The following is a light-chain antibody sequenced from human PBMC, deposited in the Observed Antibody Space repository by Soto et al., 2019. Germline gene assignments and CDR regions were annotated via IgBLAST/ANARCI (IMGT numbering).Light chain of an antibody. J-gene: IGKJ1*01. Sequence: EIVMTQSPATLSVSPGERATLSCRASQSVSSNLACYQQKPGQAPRLLIYGASTMATGIPARFSGSGSETEFTLTISSLQSEDFAIYFCQQYNNWPPDRTFGQGTKVEIK. CDR2: GAS. CDR1: QSVSSN. V-gene: IGKV3-15*01. CDR3: QQYNNWPPDRT.